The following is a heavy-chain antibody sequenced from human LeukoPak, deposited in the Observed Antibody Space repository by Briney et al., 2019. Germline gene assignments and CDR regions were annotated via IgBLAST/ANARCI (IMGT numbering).Heavy chain of an antibody. J-gene: IGHJ4*02. V-gene: IGHV4-39*01. CDR1: GGSISSSSYY. Sequence: PSETLSLTCTVSGGSISSSSYYWGWIRQPPGKGLEWIGSIYYSGSTYYNPSLKSRVTISVDTSKNQFSLKLSPVTAADTAVYYCARLPRIDVVVVPYFDYWGQGTLVTVSS. CDR3: ARLPRIDVVVVPYFDY. D-gene: IGHD2-21*01. CDR2: IYYSGST.